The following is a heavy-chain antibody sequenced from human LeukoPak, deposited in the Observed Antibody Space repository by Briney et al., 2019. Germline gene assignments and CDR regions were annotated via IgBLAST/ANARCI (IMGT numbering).Heavy chain of an antibody. J-gene: IGHJ5*02. CDR2: ISAYNGNT. V-gene: IGHV1-18*01. D-gene: IGHD2-2*01. Sequence: GASVKVSCKASGYTFTSYGISWVRQAPGQGLEWMGWISAYNGNTNYAQKLQDRVTMTTDTSTSTAYMELRSLRSDDTAVYCCARDPRVIVVVPAAMNWFDPWGQGTLVTVSS. CDR1: GYTFTSYG. CDR3: ARDPRVIVVVPAAMNWFDP.